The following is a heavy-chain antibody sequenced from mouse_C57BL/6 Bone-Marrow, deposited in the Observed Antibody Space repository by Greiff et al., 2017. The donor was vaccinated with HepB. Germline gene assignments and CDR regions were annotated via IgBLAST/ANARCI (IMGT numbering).Heavy chain of an antibody. CDR1: GYTFTSYW. D-gene: IGHD2-2*01. V-gene: IGHV1-74*01. J-gene: IGHJ3*01. CDR3: AIGRGYYGNDGAY. CDR2: IHPSDSDT. Sequence: QVQLQQPGAELVKPGASVKVSCKASGYTFTSYWMHWVKQRPGQGLEWIGRIHPSDSDTNYNQKFKGKATLTVDKSSSTAYMQISSLTSEDSAVYYCAIGRGYYGNDGAYWGQGTVVTVSA.